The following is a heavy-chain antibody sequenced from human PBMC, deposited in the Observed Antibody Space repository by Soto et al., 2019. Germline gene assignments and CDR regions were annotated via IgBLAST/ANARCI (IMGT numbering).Heavy chain of an antibody. V-gene: IGHV1-69*02. Sequence: QVQLVQSGAEVKKPGSSVKVSCKASGGTFNSYTISWVRQAPGQGLEWMGRIIPILDIANYAQKFQGRVTSTADKSTSTAYMDLSSLRSEDTAAYYCARASSVAAAATVDYWGQGTLVTVSS. J-gene: IGHJ4*02. CDR3: ARASSVAAAATVDY. CDR2: IIPILDIA. CDR1: GGTFNSYT. D-gene: IGHD6-13*01.